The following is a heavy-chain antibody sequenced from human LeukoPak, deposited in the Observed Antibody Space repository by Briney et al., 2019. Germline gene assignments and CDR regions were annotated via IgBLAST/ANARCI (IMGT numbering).Heavy chain of an antibody. CDR3: ARDIYDFWSGPSGFDP. J-gene: IGHJ5*02. V-gene: IGHV3-21*01. CDR1: GFTFSSYS. D-gene: IGHD3-3*01. CDR2: ISSSSSYI. Sequence: GGSLRLSCAASGFTFSSYSMNWVRQAPGEGLEWVSSISSSSSYIYYADSVKGRFTISRDNAKNSLYLQMNSLRAEDTAVHYCARDIYDFWSGPSGFDPWGQGTLVTVSS.